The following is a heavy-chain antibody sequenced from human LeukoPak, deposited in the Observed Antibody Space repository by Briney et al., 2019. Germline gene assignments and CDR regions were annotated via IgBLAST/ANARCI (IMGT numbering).Heavy chain of an antibody. CDR1: GYSFSNYW. CDR3: ARLGVGSYDNSGYYYFDY. J-gene: IGHJ4*02. Sequence: GESLKISCKASGYSFSNYWIGWGRQMPGKGLEWIGTIYPGDSDTRYRPSFQGQVTISADKSISTAYLQWSSLKASDTAMYYCARLGVGSYDNSGYYYFDYWGQGALVTVSS. V-gene: IGHV5-51*01. D-gene: IGHD3-22*01. CDR2: IYPGDSDT.